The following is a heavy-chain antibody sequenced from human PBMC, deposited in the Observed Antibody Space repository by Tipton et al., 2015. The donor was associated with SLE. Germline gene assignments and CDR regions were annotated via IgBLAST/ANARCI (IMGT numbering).Heavy chain of an antibody. J-gene: IGHJ3*02. CDR2: AYTTGSP. CDR1: GVSISSASYY. Sequence: LRLSCTVSGVSISSASYYWNWIRQPAGKGLEWIGRAYTTGSPYYNPSLESRVAISMDTSKNQFSLKLTAVTAADTAVYYCARTLDALDIWGQGTMVIVSS. V-gene: IGHV4-61*02. CDR3: ARTLDALDI.